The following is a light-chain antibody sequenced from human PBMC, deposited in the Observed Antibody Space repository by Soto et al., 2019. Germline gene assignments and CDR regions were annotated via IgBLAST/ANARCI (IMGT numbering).Light chain of an antibody. CDR3: SSFAGNNNLV. Sequence: QSALTQPPSASGSPGQSVTISCTGTSSDVGGYNYVSWYQQHPGKAPKLMISEVSKRPSGVPDRFSGSKSGNTASLTVSALQAEDDADYYCSSFAGNNNLVFGGGTKLTVL. CDR1: SSDVGGYNY. J-gene: IGLJ2*01. V-gene: IGLV2-8*01. CDR2: EVS.